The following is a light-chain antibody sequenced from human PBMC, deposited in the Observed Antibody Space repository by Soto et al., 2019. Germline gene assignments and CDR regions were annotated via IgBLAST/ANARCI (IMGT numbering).Light chain of an antibody. V-gene: IGKV3-20*01. CDR1: QSVNNNY. J-gene: IGKJ2*01. CDR3: HQYGTSPYT. Sequence: EVVLAQSPGTLSLSPGERATLSCRASQSVNNNYLAWYQQKPGQAPRLLIHGASSRATGVPDRISGSGSGTDFPLTINKLEPEDFAVFYCHQYGTSPYTFGQGTKLEIK. CDR2: GAS.